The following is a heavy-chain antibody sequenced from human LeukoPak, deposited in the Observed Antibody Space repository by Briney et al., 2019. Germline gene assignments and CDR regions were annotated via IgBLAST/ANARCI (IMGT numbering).Heavy chain of an antibody. D-gene: IGHD2-15*01. Sequence: SETLSLTCNVSGGSISDTSYYWGWIRQPPGKGLEWIGSIYHTGTTYYSPTLKSRVTISVHTSKNQFSLKLSSVTAADTAVYYCARQECNGGSCYSRAIWFDPWGQGTLVTVSS. V-gene: IGHV4-39*01. CDR3: ARQECNGGSCYSRAIWFDP. CDR2: IYHTGTT. J-gene: IGHJ5*02. CDR1: GGSISDTSYY.